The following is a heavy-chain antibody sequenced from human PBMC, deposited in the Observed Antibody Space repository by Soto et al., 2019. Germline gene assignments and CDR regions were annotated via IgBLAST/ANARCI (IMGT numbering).Heavy chain of an antibody. D-gene: IGHD4-17*01. Sequence: HPGGSLRLSCAASGFTFSTYAMHWVRQAPGKGLEWVALISYDGSNKYYADSVKGRFTISRDNSKNTLFLQMNSLRPEDTAVYCCAKPHYPTVTTYSDSWGQGTLVTVSS. CDR3: AKPHYPTVTTYSDS. CDR1: GFTFSTYA. CDR2: ISYDGSNK. V-gene: IGHV3-30*18. J-gene: IGHJ4*02.